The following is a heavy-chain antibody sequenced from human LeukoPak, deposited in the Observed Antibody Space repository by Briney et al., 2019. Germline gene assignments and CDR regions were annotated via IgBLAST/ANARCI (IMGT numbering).Heavy chain of an antibody. Sequence: SVKVFCKASGGTFSSYAMSWVRQAPGQGLEWMGGIIPIFGTANYAQKFQGRVTITTDESTSTAYMELSSLRSEDTAVYYCARGIVVVTAIPPHYFDYWGQGTLVTVSS. D-gene: IGHD2-21*02. CDR1: GGTFSSYA. J-gene: IGHJ4*02. V-gene: IGHV1-69*05. CDR2: IIPIFGTA. CDR3: ARGIVVVTAIPPHYFDY.